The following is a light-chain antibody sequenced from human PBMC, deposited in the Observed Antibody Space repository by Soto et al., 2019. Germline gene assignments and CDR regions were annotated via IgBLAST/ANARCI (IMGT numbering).Light chain of an antibody. Sequence: DIQMTQSPSSLSASVGDRVTITCRASQGISNYLAWYQQIPGKVPKLLISAASTLQSGVPSRFSGSGYGTDFTPTISSRQAEDVATYYCQKSTIVPAFGGGNKVEIK. CDR2: AAS. CDR1: QGISNY. J-gene: IGKJ4*01. CDR3: QKSTIVPA. V-gene: IGKV1-27*01.